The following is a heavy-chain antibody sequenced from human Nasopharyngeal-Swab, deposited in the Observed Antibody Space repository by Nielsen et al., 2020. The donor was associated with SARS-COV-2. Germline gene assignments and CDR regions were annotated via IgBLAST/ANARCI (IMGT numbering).Heavy chain of an antibody. V-gene: IGHV3-7*01. CDR3: ARAGLSSWHFDY. Sequence: GESLKISCAASGFTFSSYWMSWVRQAPGKGLEWVANIKQDGSEKYYVDPVKGRFTISRDNAKNSLYLQMNSLRAEDTAVYYCARAGLSSWHFDYWGQGTLVTVSS. CDR2: IKQDGSEK. D-gene: IGHD6-13*01. CDR1: GFTFSSYW. J-gene: IGHJ4*02.